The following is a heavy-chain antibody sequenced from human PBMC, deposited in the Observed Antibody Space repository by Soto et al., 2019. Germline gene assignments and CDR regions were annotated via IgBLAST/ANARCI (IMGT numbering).Heavy chain of an antibody. CDR3: SRESLEDDAFNI. Sequence: QVQLQESGPGRVKPSQTLSLTCTVSGGSISSDDYYWTWIRQPPGKGLEWIGYIYYTGNTFYNPSIKSRLTISIDTSNTQYSLKLTSVSAADTAVYYCSRESLEDDAFNIWGQGTMVTVSS. CDR2: IYYTGNT. V-gene: IGHV4-30-4*01. D-gene: IGHD3-16*02. CDR1: GGSISSDDYY. J-gene: IGHJ3*02.